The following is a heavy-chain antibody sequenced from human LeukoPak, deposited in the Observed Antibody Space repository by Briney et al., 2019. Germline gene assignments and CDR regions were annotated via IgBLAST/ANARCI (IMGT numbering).Heavy chain of an antibody. CDR1: GFTFSAYA. V-gene: IGHV3-64D*09. CDR3: VKITSVTGGDC. CDR2: ISSNGGSS. Sequence: GGSLRLSCSASGFTFSAYAMYWVRQAPGKGLEYVSGISSNGGSSFYSDSVKGRFTISRDNSKNTLYLQMSSLRAEDTAVYYCVKITSVTGGDCWGQGTRLTVFS. J-gene: IGHJ4*02. D-gene: IGHD1-1*01.